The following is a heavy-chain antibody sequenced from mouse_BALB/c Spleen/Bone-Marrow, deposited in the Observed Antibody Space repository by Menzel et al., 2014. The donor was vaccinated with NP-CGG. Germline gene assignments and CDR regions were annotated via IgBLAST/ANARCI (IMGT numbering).Heavy chain of an antibody. Sequence: VHLQQSGAELVRPGVSVKISCKGSGYTFTDYAMHWVKQSHAKSLEWIGLISNYYGDASYNQKFKGKATMTVDKSSSTAYMELARLTSEDSAIYYCAGSGKVRNAMDYWGQGTSVTVS. CDR3: AGSGKVRNAMDY. J-gene: IGHJ4*01. CDR2: ISNYYGDA. D-gene: IGHD2-14*01. CDR1: GYTFTDYA. V-gene: IGHV1S137*01.